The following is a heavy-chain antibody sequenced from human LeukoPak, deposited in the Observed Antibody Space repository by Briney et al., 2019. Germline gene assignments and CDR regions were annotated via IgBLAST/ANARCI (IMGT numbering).Heavy chain of an antibody. D-gene: IGHD5-12*01. CDR2: INHSGST. V-gene: IGHV4-34*01. CDR1: GGSFSGYY. CDR3: ARLNIVATILDY. J-gene: IGHJ4*02. Sequence: SETLSLTCAVYGGSFSGYYWSWIRQPPGKGLEWIGEINHSGSTNYNPSLKSRVTISVDTSKNQFSLKLSSVTAADTAVYYCARLNIVATILDYWGQGTLVTVSS.